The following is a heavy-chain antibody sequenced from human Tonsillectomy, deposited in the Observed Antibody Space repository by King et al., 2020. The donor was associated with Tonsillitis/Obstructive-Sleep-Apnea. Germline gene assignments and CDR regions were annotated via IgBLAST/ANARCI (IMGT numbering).Heavy chain of an antibody. CDR2: IDPSDSYT. D-gene: IGHD2-2*01. Sequence: QLVQSGAEVKEAGESLRLSCKLSGYNFTNFWISWVRQMPGKGLEWMGRIDPSDSYTNYNPSFQSHVTISVDNSISTAYLQFSSLKASDTAMYYCARENPYSTRPWGQGTMVTVSS. V-gene: IGHV5-10-1*01. CDR3: ARENPYSTRP. J-gene: IGHJ4*02. CDR1: GYNFTNFW.